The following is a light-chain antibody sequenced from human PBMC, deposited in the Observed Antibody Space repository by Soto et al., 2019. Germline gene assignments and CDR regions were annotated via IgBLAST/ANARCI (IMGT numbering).Light chain of an antibody. Sequence: EIVLTQSPATLSLSPGERATLSRRASQSVGTYLAWYQQKRGQSPRLLIYGASKRAPGIPARFSGSGSGTDFTLTINSLEPEDFAVYHCLQRSIGFTFGPGTKVEVK. V-gene: IGKV3-11*01. CDR2: GAS. CDR3: LQRSIGFT. J-gene: IGKJ3*01. CDR1: QSVGTY.